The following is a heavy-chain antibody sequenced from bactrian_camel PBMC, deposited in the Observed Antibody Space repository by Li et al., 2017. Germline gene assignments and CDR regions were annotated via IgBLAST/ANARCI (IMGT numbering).Heavy chain of an antibody. V-gene: IGHV3S61*01. CDR3: ATWTGNY. CDR1: GWSHTN. D-gene: IGHD6*01. J-gene: IGHJ4*01. CDR2: IGSTSGTA. Sequence: QVQLVESGGGSVQAGESLRLSCVASGWSHTNIAWFRQIPGKAREGVARIGSTSGTAFIADSVKGRFTISRDNAKDTLYLQMNSLKSEDAAMYYCATWTGNYWGQGTQVTVS.